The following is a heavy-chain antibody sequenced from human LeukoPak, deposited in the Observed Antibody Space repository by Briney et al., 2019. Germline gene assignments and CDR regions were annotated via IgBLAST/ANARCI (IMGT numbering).Heavy chain of an antibody. V-gene: IGHV1-8*03. D-gene: IGHD1-26*01. CDR2: MNPNSGNT. J-gene: IGHJ6*03. Sequence: ASVKVSCKASGYTFTSYDINWVRQATGQGLEWMGWMNPNSGNTGYAQKFQGRVTITRNTSISTAYMELSSLRSEDTAVYYCGRGGGGSWVYYYYYMDVWGKGTTVTVSS. CDR1: GYTFTSYD. CDR3: GRGGGGSWVYYYYYMDV.